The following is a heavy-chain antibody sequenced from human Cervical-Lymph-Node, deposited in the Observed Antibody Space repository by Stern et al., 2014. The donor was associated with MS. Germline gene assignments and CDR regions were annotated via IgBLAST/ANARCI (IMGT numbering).Heavy chain of an antibody. CDR2: IYYSGST. V-gene: IGHV4-31*03. CDR1: GGSISSGGYY. Sequence: QVQLQESGPGLVKPSQTLSLTCTVSGGSISSGGYYWSWIRQHPGKGLEWIVGIYYSGSTYYNPSLKSRVTISVDTSKNQFSLKLSSVTAADTAVYYCARVSYDFWSGYFPFDYWGQGTLVTVSS. D-gene: IGHD3-3*01. CDR3: ARVSYDFWSGYFPFDY. J-gene: IGHJ4*02.